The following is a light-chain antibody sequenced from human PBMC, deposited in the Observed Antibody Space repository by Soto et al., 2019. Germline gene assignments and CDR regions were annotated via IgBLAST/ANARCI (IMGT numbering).Light chain of an antibody. CDR1: QSVSRN. J-gene: IGKJ4*01. V-gene: IGKV3-11*01. CDR2: DAS. Sequence: EIVLTQSPATMSLSPVERATLSCRTSQSVSRNLAWYQQKPGQAPRLLIYDASQRATGIAARFSGSGSGTDFTLTISSLEPEDFALYYCQHRSNWPAFGGGTKVDI. CDR3: QHRSNWPA.